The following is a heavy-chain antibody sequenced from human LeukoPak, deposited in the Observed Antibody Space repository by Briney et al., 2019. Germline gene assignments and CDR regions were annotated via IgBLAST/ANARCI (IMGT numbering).Heavy chain of an antibody. V-gene: IGHV4-4*02. CDR3: ARDRGGLTYGKDI. CDR1: GDSFSSNYW. CDR2: IYHSGAT. J-gene: IGHJ6*02. Sequence: SETLSLTCAVSGDSFSSNYWWNWVRQSPGKGLEWIGEIYHSGATNYNPSLKSRVSISLDKSKNQLSLKVNSVTAADTAVYYCARDRGGLTYGKDIWGQGTTVTVSS. D-gene: IGHD2-15*01.